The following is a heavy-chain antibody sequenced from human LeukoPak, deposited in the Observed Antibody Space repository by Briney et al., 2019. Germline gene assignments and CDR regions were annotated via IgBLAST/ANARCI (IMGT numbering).Heavy chain of an antibody. Sequence: GGSLRLSCAASGFTFSSYAMHWVRQAPGKGLEWVAVISYDGSNKYYADSVKGRFTISRDNSKNTLYLQMNSLRAEDTAVYYCARDIMSLVSNPTFDYWGQGTLVTVSS. D-gene: IGHD5/OR15-5a*01. J-gene: IGHJ4*02. CDR3: ARDIMSLVSNPTFDY. CDR2: ISYDGSNK. CDR1: GFTFSSYA. V-gene: IGHV3-30-3*01.